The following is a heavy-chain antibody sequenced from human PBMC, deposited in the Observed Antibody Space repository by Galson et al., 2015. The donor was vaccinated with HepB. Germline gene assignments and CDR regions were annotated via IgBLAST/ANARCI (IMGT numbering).Heavy chain of an antibody. CDR2: INPNSGGT. V-gene: IGHV1-2*02. J-gene: IGHJ4*02. CDR1: GYTFTGYY. D-gene: IGHD3-3*01. Sequence: SVKVSCKASGYTFTGYYMHWVRQAPGQGLEWMGWINPNSGGTNYAQKFQGRVTMTRDTSTSTAYMELRSLRSDDTAVYYCARDPPVWLNEWLHFDYWGQGTLVTVSS. CDR3: ARDPPVWLNEWLHFDY.